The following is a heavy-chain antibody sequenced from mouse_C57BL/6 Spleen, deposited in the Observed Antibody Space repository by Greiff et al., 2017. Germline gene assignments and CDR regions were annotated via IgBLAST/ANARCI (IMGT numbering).Heavy chain of an antibody. CDR2: INPNNGGT. Sequence: VHLQQSGPELVKPGASVKISCKASGYTFTDYYMNWVKQSHGKSLEWIGDINPNNGGTSYNQKFKGKATLTVDKSSSTAYMELRSLTSEDSAVYYCAIDSSGYDYYAMDYWGQGTSVTVSA. CDR1: GYTFTDYY. D-gene: IGHD3-2*02. V-gene: IGHV1-26*01. J-gene: IGHJ4*01. CDR3: AIDSSGYDYYAMDY.